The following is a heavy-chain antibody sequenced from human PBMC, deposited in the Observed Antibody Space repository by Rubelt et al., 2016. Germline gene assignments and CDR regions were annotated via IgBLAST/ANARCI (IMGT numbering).Heavy chain of an antibody. D-gene: IGHD3-22*01. CDR2: INPNSGGT. J-gene: IGHJ4*02. Sequence: QVQLVQSGAEVKKPGASVKVSCKASGYTFTGYYMHWVRQAPGQGLEWMGWINPNSGGTNYAQKVQGWGNMTRDRSIRPAYMELSRLGSDDPAVYYCARDDSPYYYDSSGYYDYWGQGTLVTVSS. CDR1: GYTFTGYY. V-gene: IGHV1-2*04. CDR3: ARDDSPYYYDSSGYYDY.